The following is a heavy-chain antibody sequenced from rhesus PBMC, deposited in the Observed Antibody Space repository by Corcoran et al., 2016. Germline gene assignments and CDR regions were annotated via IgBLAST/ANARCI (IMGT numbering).Heavy chain of an antibody. J-gene: IGHJ6*01. CDR3: ARGITIFGLVIYGLDS. CDR1: GGSISDSYR. V-gene: IGHV4S10*01. D-gene: IGHD3-3*01. Sequence: QVQLQESGPGVVKPSETLSLTCAGSGGSISDSYRWSWIRQPPGKGLEGLGYHEGSHTTPNPTPSLKRQVTVSKDTSKSQFSLKLSSVTAADTAVYYCARGITIFGLVIYGLDSWGQGVVVTVSS. CDR2: HEGSHTTP.